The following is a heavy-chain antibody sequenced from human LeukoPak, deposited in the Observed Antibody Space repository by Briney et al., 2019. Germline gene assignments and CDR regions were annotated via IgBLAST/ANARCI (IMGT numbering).Heavy chain of an antibody. D-gene: IGHD3-22*01. CDR3: ASRVRDSSGYYQGYWYFDL. CDR2: INSDGSST. Sequence: PGGSLRLSCAASGFTFSSYWMHWVRQAPGKGLVWVSRINSDGSSTSYADSVKGRFTISRDNAKNTLYLQMNSLRAEDTAVYYCASRVRDSSGYYQGYWYFDLWGRGTLVTVSS. V-gene: IGHV3-74*01. J-gene: IGHJ2*01. CDR1: GFTFSSYW.